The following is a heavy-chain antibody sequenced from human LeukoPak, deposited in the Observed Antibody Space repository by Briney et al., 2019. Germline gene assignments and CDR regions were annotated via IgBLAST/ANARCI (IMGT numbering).Heavy chain of an antibody. V-gene: IGHV1-18*01. D-gene: IGHD1-26*01. CDR1: GYAFTSYG. J-gene: IGHJ6*03. CDR2: ISAYNGNT. CDR3: ARAKYPGDYYYMDV. Sequence: ASVKVSCKASGYAFTSYGISWVRQAPGQGLEWMGWISAYNGNTNYAQKLQGRVTMTTDTSTSTAYMELRSLRSDDTAVYYCARAKYPGDYYYMDVWGKGTTVTVSS.